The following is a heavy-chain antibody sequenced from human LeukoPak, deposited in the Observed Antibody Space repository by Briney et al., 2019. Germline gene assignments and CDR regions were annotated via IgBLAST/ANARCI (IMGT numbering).Heavy chain of an antibody. CDR2: IYHSGST. D-gene: IGHD6-13*01. CDR1: GGSISSSNW. J-gene: IGHJ3*02. CDR3: AAFSSSQSGGAFDI. V-gene: IGHV4-4*02. Sequence: PSETLSLTCAVSGGSISSSNWWSWVRQPPGKGLEWIGEIYHSGSTNYNPSLKSRVTLSVDKSKNQFSLKLSSVTAADTAVYYCAAFSSSQSGGAFDIWGQGTTVTVSS.